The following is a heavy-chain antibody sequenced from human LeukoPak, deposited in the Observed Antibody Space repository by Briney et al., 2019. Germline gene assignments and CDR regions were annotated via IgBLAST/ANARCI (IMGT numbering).Heavy chain of an antibody. Sequence: RASVKVSCKASGYTFTDYYMDWVRQAPGQGLEWMGWINPNSGGTNYAQQFQGRVTMSRDTSNSTAYMELSRLRSDDTAVYYCARGFSSSWYGLDYWGQGTLVTVSS. CDR3: ARGFSSSWYGLDY. J-gene: IGHJ4*02. CDR1: GYTFTDYY. D-gene: IGHD6-13*01. V-gene: IGHV1-2*02. CDR2: INPNSGGT.